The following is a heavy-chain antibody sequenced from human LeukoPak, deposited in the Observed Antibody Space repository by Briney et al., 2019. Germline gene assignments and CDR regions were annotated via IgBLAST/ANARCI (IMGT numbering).Heavy chain of an antibody. CDR1: GFTFSSYS. J-gene: IGHJ4*02. Sequence: GGSLRLSCAASGFTFSSYSMNWVRQAPGKGLEWVSSISSSSSYIYYADSVKGRFTISRDNAKNSLYLQMNSLRAEDTAVYYCASTWGYYYDSSGYSLFDYWGQGTLVTVSS. V-gene: IGHV3-21*01. CDR2: ISSSSSYI. CDR3: ASTWGYYYDSSGYSLFDY. D-gene: IGHD3-22*01.